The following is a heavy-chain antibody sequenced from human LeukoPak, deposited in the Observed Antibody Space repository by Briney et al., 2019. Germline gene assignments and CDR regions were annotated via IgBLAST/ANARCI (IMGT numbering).Heavy chain of an antibody. Sequence: SETLSLTCAVYGGSFSGYYWSWIRQPPGKGLEWIGEINHSGSTNYNPSLKTRVTISVDKSKNQFSLKLSSVTAADTAVYYCARASHDYGDYSHFDYWGQGTLVTVSS. CDR1: GGSFSGYY. J-gene: IGHJ4*02. V-gene: IGHV4-34*01. CDR2: INHSGST. CDR3: ARASHDYGDYSHFDY. D-gene: IGHD4-17*01.